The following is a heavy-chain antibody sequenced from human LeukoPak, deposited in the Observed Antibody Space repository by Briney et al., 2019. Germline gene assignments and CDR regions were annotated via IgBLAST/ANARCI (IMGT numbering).Heavy chain of an antibody. CDR3: SKLGYCSGTSCYYSHYYAMDV. CDR2: ISGSGDST. V-gene: IGHV3-23*01. J-gene: IGHJ6*02. Sequence: PGGSLRLSCAASGFAFSGYTMSWVRQAPGKGLEWVSAISGSGDSTYYAGSVKGRFTISRDNSKNTLYLQMNSLRADDTAVYYCSKLGYCSGTSCYYSHYYAMDVWGQGTTVTVSS. CDR1: GFAFSGYT. D-gene: IGHD2-2*01.